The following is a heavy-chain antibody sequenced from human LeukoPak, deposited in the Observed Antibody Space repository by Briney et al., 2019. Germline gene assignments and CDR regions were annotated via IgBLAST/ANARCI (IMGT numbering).Heavy chain of an antibody. CDR1: GFTLSSHD. CDR3: ARSRTLWGAFDI. Sequence: GGSLRLSCAASGFTLSSHDMHWVRQAPGKGLEWVSGIGTAGDPYYLVSVKGRFTIYREHAKNSLYIQMNSLRAGDTAVYYCARSRTLWGAFDIWGQGRMVTVSS. V-gene: IGHV3-13*05. D-gene: IGHD2-21*01. J-gene: IGHJ3*02. CDR2: IGTAGDP.